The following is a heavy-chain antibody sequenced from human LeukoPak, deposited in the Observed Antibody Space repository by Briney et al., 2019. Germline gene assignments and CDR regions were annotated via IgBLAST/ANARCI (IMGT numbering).Heavy chain of an antibody. D-gene: IGHD2-2*01. V-gene: IGHV4-39*07. CDR2: MYYSGST. J-gene: IGHJ4*02. CDR3: ARDRTLAY. Sequence: SETLSLTCTVSGGSISSSSYYWGWIRQPPGKGLEWIGSMYYSGSTYYNPSLKSRVSISVDTSKNQFSLKLSSVTAADTAVYYCARDRTLAYWGQGTLVTVSS. CDR1: GGSISSSSYY.